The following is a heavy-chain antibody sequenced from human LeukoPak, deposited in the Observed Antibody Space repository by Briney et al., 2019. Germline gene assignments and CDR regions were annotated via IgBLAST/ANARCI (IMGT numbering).Heavy chain of an antibody. V-gene: IGHV3-21*06. J-gene: IGHJ3*02. CDR1: GFTFSSYT. D-gene: IGHD3-9*01. CDR2: ISSSSSYI. Sequence: GGSLRLSCSASGFTFSSYTMNWVRQAPGKGLEWVSSISSSSSYIYYADSVKGRFTISRDNAKNSLYLQMNSLRAEDTAVYYCARDTYDILTGYYKWAFDIWGQGTMVTVSS. CDR3: ARDTYDILTGYYKWAFDI.